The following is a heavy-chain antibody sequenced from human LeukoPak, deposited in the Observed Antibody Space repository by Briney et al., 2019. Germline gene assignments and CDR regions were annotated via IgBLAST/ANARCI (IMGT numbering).Heavy chain of an antibody. CDR2: INSDGINT. J-gene: IGHJ4*02. V-gene: IGHV3-74*01. CDR3: ARDLNWETY. CDR1: VLTFCDYW. D-gene: IGHD7-27*01. Sequence: SLTLSYAGSVLTFCDYWRHWVHQAPGRGLVWVSRINSDGINTSYADSVKGRFTISRDNAKNSLYLQMNSLRAEDTAVYSCARDLNWETYWGQGTLVTVSS.